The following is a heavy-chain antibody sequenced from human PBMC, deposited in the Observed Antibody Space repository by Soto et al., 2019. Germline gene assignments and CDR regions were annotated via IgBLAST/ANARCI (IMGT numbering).Heavy chain of an antibody. CDR2: ISFNSGTT. CDR1: GFNFDAYA. Sequence: EVQLVESGGDLVQPGRSLRLSCAASGFNFDAYAMHWVRQAPGKGLEWVSGISFNSGTTGYADSVKGRFTTSRDNAKNYLSLEMNSLIVEDTAFYYCAKDRGFDFWSGYYHMDVWGRGTRVTVSS. D-gene: IGHD3-3*01. J-gene: IGHJ6*03. V-gene: IGHV3-9*01. CDR3: AKDRGFDFWSGYYHMDV.